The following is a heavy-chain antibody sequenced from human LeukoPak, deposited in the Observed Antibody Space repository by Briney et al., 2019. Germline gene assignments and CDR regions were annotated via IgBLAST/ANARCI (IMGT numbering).Heavy chain of an antibody. J-gene: IGHJ4*02. CDR1: GFTFDDYG. D-gene: IGHD5-18*01. V-gene: IGHV3-20*04. CDR3: ARGRKYTSGYRVTELGSGYSDY. Sequence: GGSLRLSCAASGFTFDDYGMSWVRQAPGKGLGWVSGINWNGGSTGYADSVKGRFTISRDNAKNSLYLQMNSLRAEDTALYYCARGRKYTSGYRVTELGSGYSDYWGQGTLVTVSS. CDR2: INWNGGST.